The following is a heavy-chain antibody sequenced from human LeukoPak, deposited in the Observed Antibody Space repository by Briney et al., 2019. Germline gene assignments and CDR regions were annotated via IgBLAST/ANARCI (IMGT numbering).Heavy chain of an antibody. CDR1: GFIFSSHG. CDR3: ARERDAYEFDY. J-gene: IGHJ4*02. D-gene: IGHD5-24*01. V-gene: IGHV3-21*01. CDR2: ISSSSSYI. Sequence: KTGGSLRLSCAASGFIFSSHGMNWVRQAPGKGLEWVSSISSSSSYIYYADSVKGRFTISRDNAKNSLYLQMNSLRAEDTVVYHCARERDAYEFDYWGKGTLVNVSS.